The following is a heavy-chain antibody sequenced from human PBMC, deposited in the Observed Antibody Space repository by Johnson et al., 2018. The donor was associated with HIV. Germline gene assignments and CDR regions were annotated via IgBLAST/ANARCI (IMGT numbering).Heavy chain of an antibody. CDR1: GFIFSSFA. CDR3: ATIDYYDSSGYADVFDI. J-gene: IGHJ3*02. CDR2: ISYDGSNK. V-gene: IGHV3-30-3*01. D-gene: IGHD3-22*01. Sequence: QVQLVESGGGVVQPGRSMRLSCAASGFIFSSFAMHWVRQAPGTGLEWVGVISYDGSNKYYTDSVKGRFSISRDNSENTLYLQMNSLRAEDTAVYYCATIDYYDSSGYADVFDIWGQGTMVTVSS.